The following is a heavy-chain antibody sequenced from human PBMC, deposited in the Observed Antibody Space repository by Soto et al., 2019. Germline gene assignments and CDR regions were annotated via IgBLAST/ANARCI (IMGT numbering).Heavy chain of an antibody. D-gene: IGHD2-15*01. V-gene: IGHV4-39*01. Sequence: PSETLSLTCTVSGGSISSSSYYWGWIRQPPGKGLEWIGSIYYNGSTYYNPSLKSRVTISVDTSKNQFSLKLSSVTAADTAVYYCARRSPALFCSGGSCYSGAFAYYYMDVWGKGTTVTVSS. CDR3: ARRSPALFCSGGSCYSGAFAYYYMDV. CDR2: IYYNGST. CDR1: GGSISSSSYY. J-gene: IGHJ6*03.